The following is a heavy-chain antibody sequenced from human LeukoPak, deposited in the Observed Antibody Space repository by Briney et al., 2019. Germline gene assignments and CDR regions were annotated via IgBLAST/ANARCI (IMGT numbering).Heavy chain of an antibody. CDR1: GGSISSYY. V-gene: IGHV4-4*07. J-gene: IGHJ4*02. CDR2: IYTSGST. CDR3: ARDTLYCTNGVCPFDY. D-gene: IGHD2-8*01. Sequence: PSETLSLTCTVSGGSISSYYWSWIRQPAGKGLEWIGRIYTSGSTNYNPSLKSRVTMSVDTSKNQFSLELSSVTAADTAVYYCARDTLYCTNGVCPFDYWGRGTLVTVSS.